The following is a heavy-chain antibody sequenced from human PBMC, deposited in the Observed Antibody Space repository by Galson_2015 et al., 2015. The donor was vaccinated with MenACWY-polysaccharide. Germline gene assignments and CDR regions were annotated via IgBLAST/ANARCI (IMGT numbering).Heavy chain of an antibody. Sequence: SLRLSCAASGFTLSHYGMHWVRQAPGRGLEWMAVIWHDGHVKKYADSGKSRFTISRDNSRSTLYLEMNSLRVEDTAVYYCERDKGQEAPMDVWGQGTTVIVSS. CDR2: IWHDGHVK. CDR1: GFTLSHYG. CDR3: ERDKGQEAPMDV. J-gene: IGHJ6*02. V-gene: IGHV3-33*01.